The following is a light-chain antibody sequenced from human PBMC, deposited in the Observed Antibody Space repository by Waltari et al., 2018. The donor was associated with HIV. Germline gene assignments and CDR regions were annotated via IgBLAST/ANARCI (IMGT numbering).Light chain of an antibody. J-gene: IGLJ2*01. CDR3: AAWDDSLSGV. CDR1: SSNIGNNN. CDR2: RNN. Sequence: QSVLTQPPSASGTPGQRVTISCSGGSSNIGNNNVYWYQQFPGTAPKLLIHRNNQRPSGVPDRLSGSKSGTSASLVISGLRSEDEADYYCAAWDDSLSGVFGGGTKVTVL. V-gene: IGLV1-47*01.